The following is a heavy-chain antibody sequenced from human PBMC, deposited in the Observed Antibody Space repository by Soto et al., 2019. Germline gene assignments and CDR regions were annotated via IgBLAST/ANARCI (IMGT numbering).Heavy chain of an antibody. Sequence: VKVSCKFCGSMFSNYVMSWVRPAPGHGLEWLGRIIPIFNSTKYAQSFQGRVTITADKSTSTASLELSSLRSDDTAVYYCAREGRGKKAGYNGLVSLGYWGQGNLVIVSS. D-gene: IGHD2-2*02. V-gene: IGHV1-69*13. CDR1: GSMFSNYV. J-gene: IGHJ4*02. CDR3: AREGRGKKAGYNGLVSLGY. CDR2: IIPIFNST.